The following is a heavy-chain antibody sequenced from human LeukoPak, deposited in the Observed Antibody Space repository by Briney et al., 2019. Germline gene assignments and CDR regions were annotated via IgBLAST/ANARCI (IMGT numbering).Heavy chain of an antibody. J-gene: IGHJ3*02. D-gene: IGHD1-7*01. CDR1: GFTFSSYA. CDR2: ISGSGGST. CDR3: AKDRLDSTYGTTAYDAFYI. V-gene: IGHV3-23*01. Sequence: GGSLRLSCAASGFTFSSYAMSWVPQAPGKGLEWVSAISGSGGSTYYADSVKGRFTISRDNSKNTLYLQMNSLRAEDTAVYYCAKDRLDSTYGTTAYDAFYIWGQGTMVTVSS.